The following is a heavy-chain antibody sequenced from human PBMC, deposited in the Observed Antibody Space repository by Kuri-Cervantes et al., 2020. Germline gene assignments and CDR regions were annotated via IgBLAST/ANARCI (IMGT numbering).Heavy chain of an antibody. CDR3: ARRYYDSSGYYLDDY. CDR1: GFTFSDYY. D-gene: IGHD3-22*01. V-gene: IGHV3-30*03. CDR2: ISYDGSNK. J-gene: IGHJ4*02. Sequence: GGSLRLSCAASGFTFSDYYMSWIRQAPGKGLEWVAVISYDGSNKYYADSVKGRFTISRDNSKNTLYLQMNSLRAEDTAVYYCARRYYDSSGYYLDDYWGQGTLVTVSS.